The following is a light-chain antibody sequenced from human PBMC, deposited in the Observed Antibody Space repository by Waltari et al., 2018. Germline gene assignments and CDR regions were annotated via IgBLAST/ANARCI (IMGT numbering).Light chain of an antibody. CDR1: TTDPRNFKY. V-gene: IGLV2-8*01. CDR2: EID. Sequence: QSALTQPPSASGSAGQSVTISCTGTTTDPRNFKYVSWYQQHPGKAPKLILYEIDRRPAGVPDRFSGSSSDNTASLTITGAQAEDEGFYYCHSRDASGVGGTFGGGTKLTVL. J-gene: IGLJ2*01. CDR3: HSRDASGVGGT.